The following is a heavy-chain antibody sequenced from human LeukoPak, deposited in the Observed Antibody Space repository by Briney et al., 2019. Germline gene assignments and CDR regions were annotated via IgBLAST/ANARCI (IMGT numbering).Heavy chain of an antibody. CDR1: GGSISSYY. CDR2: IYYSGST. J-gene: IGHJ4*02. V-gene: IGHV4-59*01. D-gene: IGHD6-6*01. CDR3: ARVDPDSSSTLEVFDY. Sequence: PSETLSLTCTVSGGSISSYYWSWIRQPPGKGLEWIGYIYYSGSTNYNPSLKSRVTISVDTSKNQFSLKPSSVTAADTAVYYCARVDPDSSSTLEVFDYWGQGTLVTVSS.